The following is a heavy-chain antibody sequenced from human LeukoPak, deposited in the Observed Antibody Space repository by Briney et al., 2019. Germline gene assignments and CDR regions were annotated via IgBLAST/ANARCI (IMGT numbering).Heavy chain of an antibody. D-gene: IGHD6-13*01. CDR3: ARAIAAAGAQYIQH. CDR1: GYTFTSYY. Sequence: ASVKVSCKASGYTFTSYYMHWVRQAPGQGPEWRGIIYTSDGSARYAQKFQGRVTMTRDTSTGTVYMELSSLRSEDTAVYYCARAIAAAGAQYIQHWGQGTLVSASS. J-gene: IGHJ1*01. CDR2: IYTSDGSA. V-gene: IGHV1-46*01.